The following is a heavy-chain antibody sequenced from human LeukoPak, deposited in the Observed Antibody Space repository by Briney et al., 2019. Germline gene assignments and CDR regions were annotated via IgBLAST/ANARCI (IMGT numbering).Heavy chain of an antibody. J-gene: IGHJ4*02. CDR3: AREKASDY. CDR2: ISSSSSHI. V-gene: IGHV3-21*01. Sequence: GGSLRPSGAALGFTFSSYSTTWVRQAPGKGLEWVSSISSSSSHIYYADSVKGRCTISRDNAKNSLYLQMNSLSAEDTAVYYCAREKASDYWGQGTLVTVSS. CDR1: GFTFSSYS.